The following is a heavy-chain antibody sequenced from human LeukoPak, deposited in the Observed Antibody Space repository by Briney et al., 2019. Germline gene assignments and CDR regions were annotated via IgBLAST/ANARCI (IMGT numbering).Heavy chain of an antibody. J-gene: IGHJ6*03. CDR1: GYTFTSYD. CDR3: AGGEYMGYYYYMDV. V-gene: IGHV1-8*03. CDR2: MNPNSGNT. Sequence: EASVKVSCKASGYTFTSYDINWVRQATGQGLEWMGWMNPNSGNTGYAQKFQGRVTITRNTSISTAYMELSSLRSEDTAVYYCAGGEYMGYYYYMDVWGKGTTVTISS. D-gene: IGHD1-1*01.